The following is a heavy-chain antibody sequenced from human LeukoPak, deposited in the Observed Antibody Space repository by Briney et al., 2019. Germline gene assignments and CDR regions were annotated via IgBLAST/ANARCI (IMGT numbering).Heavy chain of an antibody. V-gene: IGHV1-69*13. Sequence: SVKVSCKASGGTFSSYVINWLRQAAGQGLEWLGGIIPIFGTGNYAQKFQGRVTITADESTSTAYMELSSLRSEDTAVYDCARGGAAGLDYWGQGTLVTVSS. J-gene: IGHJ4*02. D-gene: IGHD6-19*01. CDR1: GGTFSSYV. CDR3: ARGGAAGLDY. CDR2: IIPIFGTG.